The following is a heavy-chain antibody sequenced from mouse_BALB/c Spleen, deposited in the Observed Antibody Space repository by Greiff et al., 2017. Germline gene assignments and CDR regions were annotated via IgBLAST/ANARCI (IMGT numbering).Heavy chain of an antibody. Sequence: EVQVVESGGGLVQPGGSRKLSCAASGFTFSSFGMHWVRQAPEKGLEWVAYISSGSSTIYYADTVKGRFTISRDNPKNTLFLQMTSLRSEDTAMYYCARSSSGYVLMDYWGQGTSVTVSS. CDR3: ARSSSGYVLMDY. CDR1: GFTFSSFG. CDR2: ISSGSSTI. V-gene: IGHV5-17*02. D-gene: IGHD3-1*01. J-gene: IGHJ4*01.